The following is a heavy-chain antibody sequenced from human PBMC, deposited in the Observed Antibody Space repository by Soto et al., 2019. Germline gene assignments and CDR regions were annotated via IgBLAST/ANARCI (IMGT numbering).Heavy chain of an antibody. CDR3: ARAFPGDFDAFDI. V-gene: IGHV4-31*03. D-gene: IGHD4-17*01. Sequence: QVQLQESGPGLVKPSQTLSLTCTVSGGSISSGGYYWSWIRQQPGKGLGWIGYIYYSGSTYYNPSLMIRVTISVDTSKNQFSLKLSSVTAADTAVYYCARAFPGDFDAFDIWGQGTMVTVSS. J-gene: IGHJ3*02. CDR1: GGSISSGGYY. CDR2: IYYSGST.